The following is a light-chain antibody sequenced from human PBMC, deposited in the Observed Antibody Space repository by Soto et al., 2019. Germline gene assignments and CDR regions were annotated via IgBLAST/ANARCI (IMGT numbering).Light chain of an antibody. J-gene: IGLJ2*01. CDR3: CSYAGRSTVV. V-gene: IGLV2-23*01. Sequence: QSALTQPASVSGSPGQSITVSCTGTSNDVGSYNLVSWYQQHPGKAPKLMIYEGSKRPSGVSYRFSGSKSGNTASLTISGLQAEDEADYYCCSYAGRSTVVFGGGTKLTVL. CDR1: SNDVGSYNL. CDR2: EGS.